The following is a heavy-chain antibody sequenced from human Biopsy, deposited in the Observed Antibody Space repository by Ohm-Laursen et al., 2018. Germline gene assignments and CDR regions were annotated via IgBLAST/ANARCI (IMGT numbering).Heavy chain of an antibody. CDR2: INAKTGDT. J-gene: IGHJ5*02. CDR1: GYTFTGYH. D-gene: IGHD3-22*01. V-gene: IGHV1-2*02. CDR3: TRGGYYYDSLAYYYWFDP. Sequence: ASVKVSCKASGYTFTGYHVHWVRQAPGQGLEWMGWINAKTGDTNYAQKFQGRVTMTRDTSISMAYVDLSSLRSDDTAVYYCTRGGYYYDSLAYYYWFDPWGQGTLVTISS.